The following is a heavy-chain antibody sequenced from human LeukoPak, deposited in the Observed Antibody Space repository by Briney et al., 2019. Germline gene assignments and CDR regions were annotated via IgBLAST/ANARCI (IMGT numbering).Heavy chain of an antibody. V-gene: IGHV3-7*01. J-gene: IGHJ4*02. Sequence: PGGSLRLSCTVSGFTVSSNSMSWVRQAPGRGLQWVASMKGDASLIYYVDSMKGRFTISRDNARNSLYLQMNSLRVEDTAVYYCARLFGGVTTFDYWGQGALVTVSS. CDR3: ARLFGGVTTFDY. CDR1: GFTVSSNS. D-gene: IGHD2-8*02. CDR2: MKGDASLI.